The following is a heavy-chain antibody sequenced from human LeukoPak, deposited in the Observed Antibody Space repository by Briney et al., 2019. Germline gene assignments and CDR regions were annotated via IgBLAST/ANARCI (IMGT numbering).Heavy chain of an antibody. CDR3: VRVVTTRSGWYHFDS. J-gene: IGHJ4*02. CDR1: GFRITDHH. D-gene: IGHD6-13*01. Sequence: GGSLRLSGAGAGFRITDHHMDWVRQAPGKGLEWIGRSATTKPNSCTTQYAASVRGRFTISRDDSQNSLYLHLNSLKADDTAVYYCVRVVTTRSGWYHFDSWGLGTLVTVSS. CDR2: SATTKPNSCTT. V-gene: IGHV3-72*01.